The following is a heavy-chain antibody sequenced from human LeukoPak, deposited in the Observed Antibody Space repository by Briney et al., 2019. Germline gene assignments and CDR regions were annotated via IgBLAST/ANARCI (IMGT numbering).Heavy chain of an antibody. Sequence: ASVKVSCKASGYTFISYGISWVRQAPGQGLERMGWISAYNGNTNYAQKFQGRVTMTEDTSTDTAYMELSSLRSEDTAVYYCATGLWFGKYLDVWGKGTTVTISS. J-gene: IGHJ6*04. V-gene: IGHV1-18*01. CDR3: ATGLWFGKYLDV. CDR1: GYTFISYG. CDR2: ISAYNGNT. D-gene: IGHD3-10*01.